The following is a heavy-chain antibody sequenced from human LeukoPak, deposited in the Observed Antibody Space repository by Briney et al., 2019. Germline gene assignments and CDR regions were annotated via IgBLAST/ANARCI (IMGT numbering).Heavy chain of an antibody. CDR3: LRMTTQDYYMDV. D-gene: IGHD4-11*01. CDR2: IYYSGST. CDR1: GGSISSSSYY. Sequence: SETLSLTCTVSGGSISSSSYYWGWIRQPPGKGLEWIGSIYYSGSTYYNPSLKSRVTISVDTSKNQFSLKLSSVTAADTAVYYCLRMTTQDYYMDVWGQGTMVTVSS. J-gene: IGHJ6*03. V-gene: IGHV4-39*01.